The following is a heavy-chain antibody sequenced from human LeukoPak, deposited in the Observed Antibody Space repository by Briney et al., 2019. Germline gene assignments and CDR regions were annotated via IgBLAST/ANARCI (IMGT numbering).Heavy chain of an antibody. J-gene: IGHJ4*02. D-gene: IGHD5-24*01. CDR1: GFIFSNYA. CDR3: AKDRRDDYNFPPYFDY. CDR2: ISASGSYT. Sequence: GGSLRLSCAASGFIFSNYAMSWVRQAPGKGLEWVSTISASGSYTYNADSVKGRFTISRDNSKNTVFLQMNSLRAEDTAVYYCAKDRRDDYNFPPYFDYWGQGTLVTVSS. V-gene: IGHV3-23*01.